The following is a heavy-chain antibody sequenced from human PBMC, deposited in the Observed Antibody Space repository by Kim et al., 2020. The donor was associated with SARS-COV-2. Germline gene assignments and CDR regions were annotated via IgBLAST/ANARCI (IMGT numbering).Heavy chain of an antibody. D-gene: IGHD2-21*01. J-gene: IGHJ4*02. CDR3: GRESRSRAIAQ. V-gene: IGHV3-7*01. CDR2: IREDSREI. Sequence: GGSLRLSCAAPEFTFYNYWLSWVRQVPGKGLEFVATIREDSREINYVDSVRGRFTISRDNAKSALYLQMNNLRAEDTAIYYCGRESRSRAIAQWGRGTL. CDR1: EFTFYNYW.